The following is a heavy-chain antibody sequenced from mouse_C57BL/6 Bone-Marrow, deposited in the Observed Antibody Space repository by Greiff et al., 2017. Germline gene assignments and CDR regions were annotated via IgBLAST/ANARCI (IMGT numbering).Heavy chain of an antibody. Sequence: EVKLQESGGDLVKPGGSLKLSCAASGFTFSSYGMSWVRQTPDKRLEWVATICSGGSYTYYPDSVKGRVTISRDNAKSTLYLQMSSLKSEDTAMYYCARHWDGYAMDYWGQGTSVTVSS. V-gene: IGHV5-6*01. D-gene: IGHD4-1*01. J-gene: IGHJ4*01. CDR1: GFTFSSYG. CDR2: ICSGGSYT. CDR3: ARHWDGYAMDY.